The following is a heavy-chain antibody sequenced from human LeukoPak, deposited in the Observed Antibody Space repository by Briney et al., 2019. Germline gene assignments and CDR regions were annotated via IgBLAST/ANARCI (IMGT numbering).Heavy chain of an antibody. D-gene: IGHD5-18*01. CDR3: AGHQGGYSYGYPDY. Sequence: GGSLRLSCAASGFTFSSYSMNWVRQAPGKGLEWVSYISSSSSTIYYADSVKGRFTISRDNAKNSLYLQMNSLRAEDTAVYYCAGHQGGYSYGYPDYWGQGTLVTVSS. J-gene: IGHJ4*02. CDR2: ISSSSSTI. V-gene: IGHV3-48*01. CDR1: GFTFSSYS.